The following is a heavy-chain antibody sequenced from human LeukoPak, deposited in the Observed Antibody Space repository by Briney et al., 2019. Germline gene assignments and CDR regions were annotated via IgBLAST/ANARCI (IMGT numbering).Heavy chain of an antibody. D-gene: IGHD6-13*01. Sequence: GGSLRLSCAASGFTFSSYSTNWVRQAPGKGLEWVSSISSSSSYIYYADSVKGRFTISRDNAKNPLYLQMNSLRAEDTAVYYCARSFGYSSSWYDVFDYWGQGTLVTVSS. J-gene: IGHJ4*02. CDR1: GFTFSSYS. V-gene: IGHV3-21*01. CDR2: ISSSSSYI. CDR3: ARSFGYSSSWYDVFDY.